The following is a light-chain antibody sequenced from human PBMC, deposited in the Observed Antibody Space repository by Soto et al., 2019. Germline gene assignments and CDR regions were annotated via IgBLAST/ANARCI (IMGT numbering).Light chain of an antibody. CDR1: QSVSSN. CDR2: GAS. CDR3: QQYNNWLGT. Sequence: ERVMTQSPATLSVSPGERVTLSCRASQSVSSNLAWYQQKPGQAPRLLIYGASTRATAIPGRFSGSGSGTEFTLTISSLQSEDFAVYYCQQYNNWLGTFGQGTKVDIK. J-gene: IGKJ1*01. V-gene: IGKV3-15*01.